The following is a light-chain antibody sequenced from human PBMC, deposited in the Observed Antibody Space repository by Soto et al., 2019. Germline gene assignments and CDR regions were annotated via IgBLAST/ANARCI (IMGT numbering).Light chain of an antibody. V-gene: IGLV2-14*03. Sequence: QPVLTQPASVSGSPGQSITISCTGTSSDVGGYNYVSWYQHHPGKAPKLMIYGVSNRPSGVSNRFSGSKSGNTASLTISGLQAEDEADYHCSSYTSSSTLGVFGGGTKLTVL. CDR2: GVS. CDR1: SSDVGGYNY. J-gene: IGLJ3*02. CDR3: SSYTSSSTLGV.